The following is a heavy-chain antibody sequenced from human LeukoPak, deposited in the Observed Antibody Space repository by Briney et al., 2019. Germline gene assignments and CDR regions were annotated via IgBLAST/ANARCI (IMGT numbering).Heavy chain of an antibody. CDR2: IIGSGNRT. CDR3: AKLLNDSGDYVFDS. V-gene: IGHV3-23*01. J-gene: IGHJ5*01. CDR1: GFTFRVYA. Sequence: RGSLRLSCVASGFTFRVYALTWVRHAPGKGLEWVSAIIGSGNRTHYADSVAGRFTLYRDNSKNTVYLQMSSVRAEDTAVYYCAKLLNDSGDYVFDSWGQGTLVTVSS. D-gene: IGHD4-17*01.